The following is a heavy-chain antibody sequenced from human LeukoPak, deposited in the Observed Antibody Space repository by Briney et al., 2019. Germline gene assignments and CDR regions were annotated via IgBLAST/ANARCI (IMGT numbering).Heavy chain of an antibody. J-gene: IGHJ5*02. D-gene: IGHD1-7*01. CDR2: IKSKTDGGTT. CDR1: GFTFSSYA. CDR3: TTDRAYNWNYDGGNWFDP. V-gene: IGHV3-15*01. Sequence: GGSLRLSCAASGFTFSSYAMHWVRQSLGKGLEWVGRIKSKTDGGTTDYAAPVKGRFTISRDDSKNTLYLQMNSLKTEDTAVYYCTTDRAYNWNYDGGNWFDPWGQGTLVTVSS.